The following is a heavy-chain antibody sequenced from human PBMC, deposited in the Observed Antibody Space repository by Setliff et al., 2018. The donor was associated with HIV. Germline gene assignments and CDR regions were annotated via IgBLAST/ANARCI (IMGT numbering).Heavy chain of an antibody. CDR1: GDSISRSGTY. D-gene: IGHD2-15*01. CDR2: IHFSGGS. Sequence: SETLSLTCSVSGDSISRSGTYWNWIRQHPDKGLEWIGYIHFSGGSYYHPSLESRVSMSVDTAKNQFSLKLSSVTAADTAVYYCARDGPGGYFFESWGQGTLVTVSS. V-gene: IGHV4-31*03. CDR3: ARDGPGGYFFES. J-gene: IGHJ4*02.